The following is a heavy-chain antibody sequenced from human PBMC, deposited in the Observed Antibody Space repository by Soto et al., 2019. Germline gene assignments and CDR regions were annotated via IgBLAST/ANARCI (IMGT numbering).Heavy chain of an antibody. J-gene: IGHJ4*02. V-gene: IGHV4-34*01. CDR1: GGSFSGYY. CDR3: ARGGIVGAHYFDY. D-gene: IGHD1-26*01. Sequence: QVQLQQWGAGLLKPSETLSLTCAVYGGSFSGYYWSWIRQPPGKGLEWIGEINHSGSTNYNPSLKSRVTISVDTSKNQFSLKLSSVTAADTAVYYCARGGIVGAHYFDYWGQGTLVTVSS. CDR2: INHSGST.